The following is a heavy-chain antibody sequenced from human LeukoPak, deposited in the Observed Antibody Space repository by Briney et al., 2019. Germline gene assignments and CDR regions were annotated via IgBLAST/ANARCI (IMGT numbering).Heavy chain of an antibody. CDR1: GFTFGSYG. J-gene: IGHJ4*02. CDR2: IWYDGSNK. V-gene: IGHV3-33*01. D-gene: IGHD3-10*01. Sequence: GGSLRLSCAASGFTFGSYGMHWVRQAPGKGLEWVAVIWYDGSNKYYADSVKGRFTISRDNSKNTLYLQMNSLRAEDTAVYYCARAADYGSSNNDYWGQGTLVTVSS. CDR3: ARAADYGSSNNDY.